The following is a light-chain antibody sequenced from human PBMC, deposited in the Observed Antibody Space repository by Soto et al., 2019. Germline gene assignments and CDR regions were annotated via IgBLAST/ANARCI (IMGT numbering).Light chain of an antibody. J-gene: IGKJ5*01. Sequence: EIVMTQSPATLSVSPGERATLSCRASQSVGSNLAWYQQKPGQAPRLLIYDASNRATGIPARFSGSGSGTDFTLTISSLEPEDFAVYYCQQRSNWPPITFGQGTRREIK. CDR1: QSVGSN. V-gene: IGKV3-11*01. CDR2: DAS. CDR3: QQRSNWPPIT.